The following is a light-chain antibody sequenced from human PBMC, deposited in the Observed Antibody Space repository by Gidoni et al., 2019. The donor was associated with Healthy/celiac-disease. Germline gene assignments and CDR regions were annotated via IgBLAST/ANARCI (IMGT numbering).Light chain of an antibody. V-gene: IGKV4-1*01. CDR3: QQYYSTSYT. CDR2: SAS. CDR1: QSVLYSSNNKNY. Sequence: DIVMTQSPASLAVSLGERATINCKSSQSVLYSSNNKNYLPWYQQKPGQPHKLLIYSASTRESGVPDRCSGSGSGTDFTRTISSLQAEDVAVYYCQQYYSTSYTFGQGTKLEIK. J-gene: IGKJ2*01.